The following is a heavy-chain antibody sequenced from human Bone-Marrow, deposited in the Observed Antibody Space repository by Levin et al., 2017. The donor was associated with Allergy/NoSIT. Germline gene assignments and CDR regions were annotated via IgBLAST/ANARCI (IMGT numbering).Heavy chain of an antibody. D-gene: IGHD3-16*01. CDR1: GGTFTSYG. Sequence: SVKVSCKALGGTFTSYGITWMRQAPGHGPEWIGAIIPIFGTPHYAQRLQGRVTITADESTSTAYMEMRSLKSEDTAVYYCARDGYYGDHQFYNGMDVWGQGTTVTVSS. J-gene: IGHJ6*02. CDR3: ARDGYYGDHQFYNGMDV. CDR2: IIPIFGTP. V-gene: IGHV1-69*13.